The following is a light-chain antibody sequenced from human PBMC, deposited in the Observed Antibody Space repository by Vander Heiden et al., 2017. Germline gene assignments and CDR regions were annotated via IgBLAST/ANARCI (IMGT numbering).Light chain of an antibody. CDR2: SNN. V-gene: IGLV1-44*01. CDR1: SSNIGSNT. J-gene: IGLJ3*02. Sequence: QSVLPPPPSASGPPGPRVTLPCSGSSSNIGSNTVNWYQQLPGTAPKLLIYSNNQRPSGVPDRFSGSKSGTSASPAISGLQSEDEADDYCEAWDDSLNGPEWVFGGGTKLTVL. CDR3: EAWDDSLNGPEWV.